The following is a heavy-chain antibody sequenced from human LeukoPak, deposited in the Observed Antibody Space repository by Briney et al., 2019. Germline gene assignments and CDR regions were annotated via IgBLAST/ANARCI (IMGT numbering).Heavy chain of an antibody. CDR1: GFTFSSYG. J-gene: IGHJ4*02. CDR2: IWYDGSNK. CDR3: AKGSYYDSSGSFYFDY. Sequence: GGSLRLSCAASGFTFSSYGMHWVRQAPGKGLEWVAVIWYDGSNKYYADSVKGRFTISRDNSKNTLYVQVNSLGTGDTAAYYCAKGSYYDSSGSFYFDYWGQGTLVTVSS. V-gene: IGHV3-33*06. D-gene: IGHD3-22*01.